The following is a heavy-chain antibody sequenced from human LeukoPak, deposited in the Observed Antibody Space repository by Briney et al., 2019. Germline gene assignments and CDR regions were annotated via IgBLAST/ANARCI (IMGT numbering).Heavy chain of an antibody. CDR3: ARGGLAAARDWFDP. CDR1: GGSISGSSSY. V-gene: IGHV4-39*07. Sequence: SETLSLTCTVSGGSISGSSSYWGWIRQPPGKGLEWIGSIYYSGSTYYNPSLKSRVTISVDTSKNQFSLKLSSVTAADTAVYYCARGGLAAARDWFDPWGQGTLVTVSS. J-gene: IGHJ5*02. D-gene: IGHD6-13*01. CDR2: IYYSGST.